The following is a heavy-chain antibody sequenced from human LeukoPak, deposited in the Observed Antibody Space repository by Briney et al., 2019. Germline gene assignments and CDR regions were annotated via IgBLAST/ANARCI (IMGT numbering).Heavy chain of an antibody. V-gene: IGHV4-38-2*02. CDR1: GYSIYSGYY. Sequence: SETLSLTCAVSGYSIYSGYYWVWIRQPPGKGLEWIGSIYHSGSTYYNPSLKSRVTMSVDTSKNQFSLRLSSVTAADTVVYYCARDEVVRGEVEYWGQGTLVTVSS. J-gene: IGHJ4*02. D-gene: IGHD3-10*01. CDR3: ARDEVVRGEVEY. CDR2: IYHSGST.